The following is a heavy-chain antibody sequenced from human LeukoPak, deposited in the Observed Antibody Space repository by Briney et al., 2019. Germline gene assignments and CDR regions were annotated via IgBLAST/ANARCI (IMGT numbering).Heavy chain of an antibody. CDR2: ISSSSSYI. CDR1: GFTFSDYT. J-gene: IGHJ5*02. Sequence: GGSLRLSCAASGFTFSDYTMNWVRQSPGKGLEWVSSISSSSSYIYYADSVKGRFTISRDNAKNSLYLQMNSLRADHTAVYYCARVSDGGGFDPWGQGTLVTVSS. CDR3: ARVSDGGGFDP. V-gene: IGHV3-21*01.